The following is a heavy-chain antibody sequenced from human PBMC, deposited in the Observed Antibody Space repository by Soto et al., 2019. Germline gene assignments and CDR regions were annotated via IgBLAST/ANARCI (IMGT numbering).Heavy chain of an antibody. CDR1: GFPFSTYG. V-gene: IGHV3-33*06. CDR3: VKDHCGGDCYSNPYFDY. Sequence: QVQLVESGGGVVQPGRSLRLSCAASGFPFSTYGIHWVRQAPGKGLEWLAVIWYDGSKKYYADSVQGRFTISRDNSENIGYLQMNSLRADDTAVYYCVKDHCGGDCYSNPYFDYWGQRTLVTVSS. J-gene: IGHJ4*02. D-gene: IGHD2-21*02. CDR2: IWYDGSKK.